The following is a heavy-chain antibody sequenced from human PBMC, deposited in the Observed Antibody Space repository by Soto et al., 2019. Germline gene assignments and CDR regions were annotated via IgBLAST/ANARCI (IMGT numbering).Heavy chain of an antibody. CDR1: GGSISSYY. Sequence: SETLSLTCTVSGGSISSYYWSWIRQPPGKGLEWIGYIYYSGSTNYNPSLKSRVTISVDTSKNQFSLKLSSVTAADTAVYYCARSKSYYYDTGFDYWGQGTLVTVSS. J-gene: IGHJ4*02. V-gene: IGHV4-59*01. D-gene: IGHD3-22*01. CDR3: ARSKSYYYDTGFDY. CDR2: IYYSGST.